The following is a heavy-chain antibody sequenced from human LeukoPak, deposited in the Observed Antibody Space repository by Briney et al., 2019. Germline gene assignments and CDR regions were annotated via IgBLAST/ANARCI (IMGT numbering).Heavy chain of an antibody. Sequence: SETLSLTCAVYGGSFSGYYWSWIRQPPGKGLEWIGEINHSGSTNHNPSLKSRVTISVDTSKNQFSLKLSSVTAADTAVYYCARESVAVALPDYWGQGTLVTVSS. J-gene: IGHJ4*02. CDR1: GGSFSGYY. V-gene: IGHV4-34*01. CDR3: ARESVAVALPDY. D-gene: IGHD6-19*01. CDR2: INHSGST.